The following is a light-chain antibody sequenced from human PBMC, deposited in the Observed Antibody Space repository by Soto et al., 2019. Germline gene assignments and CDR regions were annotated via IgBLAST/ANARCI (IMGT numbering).Light chain of an antibody. V-gene: IGKV1-5*03. CDR3: KQYNSYPLT. CDR1: QSISSW. J-gene: IGKJ4*01. Sequence: DIQMTQSPSTLSASVGDRVTITCRASQSISSWLAWYQQKPGKAPTLLIYKATSLESGVPSRFIGSGSGTEFTLTIRSLQPDDFATYYCKQYNSYPLTFGGGTKVEIK. CDR2: KAT.